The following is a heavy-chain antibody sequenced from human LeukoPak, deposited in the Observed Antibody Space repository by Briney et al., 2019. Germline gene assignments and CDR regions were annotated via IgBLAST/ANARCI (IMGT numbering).Heavy chain of an antibody. CDR3: AKNQGQWLVPVDY. V-gene: IGHV3-23*01. CDR2: MSGSGGST. J-gene: IGHJ4*02. Sequence: GGSLRLSCAASGFTFSNYAMSWVRQAPGKGLEWVSSMSGSGGSTYYADSVKGRFTISRDNSKNTLYLQMNNLRAEDTALYYCAKNQGQWLVPVDYWGQGTLATVSS. D-gene: IGHD6-19*01. CDR1: GFTFSNYA.